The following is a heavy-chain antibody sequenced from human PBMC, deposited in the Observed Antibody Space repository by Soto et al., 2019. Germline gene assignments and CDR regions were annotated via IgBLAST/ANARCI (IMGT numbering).Heavy chain of an antibody. V-gene: IGHV1-69*13. CDR2: IIPIFGTA. D-gene: IGHD5-18*01. CDR1: GGTFSRYD. J-gene: IGHJ3*02. Sequence: SVKVSCKASGGTFSRYDISWVRQAPRQALEWMGGIIPIFGTANCAQKFQGRVTITADRSTNPAAKNMSSLRSEDTDVYYCATQSEGRVYSYGPDAFDIWGQGTMVNVS. CDR3: ATQSEGRVYSYGPDAFDI.